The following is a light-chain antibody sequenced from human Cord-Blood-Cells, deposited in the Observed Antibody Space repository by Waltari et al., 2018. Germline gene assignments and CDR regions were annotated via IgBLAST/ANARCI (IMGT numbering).Light chain of an antibody. CDR1: QSVSSN. J-gene: IGKJ4*01. CDR2: GAS. CDR3: QKYNNWLLT. Sequence: EIVMTQSPATLSVSPGERATLSCRASQSVSSNLAWYQQKPGQAPRLLIYGASTRATGTPARFSVSWSAIEFTLNISSLQSADFAVFYCQKYNNWLLTFGGGTKVEIK. V-gene: IGKV3-15*01.